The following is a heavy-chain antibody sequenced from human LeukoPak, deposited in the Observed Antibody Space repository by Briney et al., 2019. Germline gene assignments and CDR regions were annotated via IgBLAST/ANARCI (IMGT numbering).Heavy chain of an antibody. Sequence: SETLSLTCAVYGGSFSGYYWSWTRHPPGKGLEWIGEINHSGSTNYNPSLKSRVTISVDTSKNQFTLKLSSVTAADTAVYYCARAVYSYGRGFDYWGQGTLVTVSS. CDR1: GGSFSGYY. J-gene: IGHJ4*02. CDR3: ARAVYSYGRGFDY. V-gene: IGHV4-34*01. CDR2: INHSGST. D-gene: IGHD5-18*01.